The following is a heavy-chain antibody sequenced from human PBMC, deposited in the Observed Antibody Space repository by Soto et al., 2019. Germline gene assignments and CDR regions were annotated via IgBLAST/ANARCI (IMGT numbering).Heavy chain of an antibody. J-gene: IGHJ4*02. CDR3: ARLPGYCRGDNCRINY. CDR2: IYYSGST. CDR1: GGSISSSSYY. D-gene: IGHD2-15*01. Sequence: SETLSLTCTVSGGSISSSSYYWGWIRQPPGKGLEWIGSIYYSGSTYYNLSLKSRVTISVDTSKNQFSLKLSSVTAADTAVYFCARLPGYCRGDNCRINYWGQGTLVTVS. V-gene: IGHV4-39*01.